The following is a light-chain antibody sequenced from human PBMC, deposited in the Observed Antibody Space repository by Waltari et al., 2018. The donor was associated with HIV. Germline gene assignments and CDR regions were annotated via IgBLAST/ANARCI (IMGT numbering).Light chain of an antibody. V-gene: IGKV3-20*01. CDR1: QSVSSSY. CDR3: QQYGSSPLT. Sequence: EIVLTQSPGTLSLSPGERATLSCRASQSVSSSYLAWYQQRPGQAPRLLIYGASSRATGSPDRFSGSGSVTDFTLTISRLETEDFAVYYCQQYGSSPLTFGGGTKVEIK. J-gene: IGKJ4*01. CDR2: GAS.